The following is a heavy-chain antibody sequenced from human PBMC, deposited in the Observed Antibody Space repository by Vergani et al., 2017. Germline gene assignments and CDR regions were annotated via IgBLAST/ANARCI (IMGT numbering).Heavy chain of an antibody. J-gene: IGHJ4*02. CDR2: INHSGST. Sequence: QVQLQQWGAGLLKPSETLSLTCAVYGGSFSGYYWSWIRQPPGKGLEWIGEINHSGSTNYNPSLKSRVTISVDTSKNQFSLKLSSVTAADTAAYYCARQEMATTTPAFDYWGQGTLVTVSS. V-gene: IGHV4-34*01. CDR3: ARQEMATTTPAFDY. CDR1: GGSFSGYY. D-gene: IGHD5-24*01.